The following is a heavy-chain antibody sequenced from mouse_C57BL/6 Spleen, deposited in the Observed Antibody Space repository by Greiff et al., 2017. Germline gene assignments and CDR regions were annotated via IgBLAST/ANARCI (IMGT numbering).Heavy chain of an antibody. D-gene: IGHD3-2*02. J-gene: IGHJ3*01. CDR2: IYPRSGNT. CDR3: AETAQATAWFAY. CDR1: GYTFTSYG. V-gene: IGHV1-81*01. Sequence: QVQLQQSGAELARPGASVKLSCKASGYTFTSYGISWVKQRTGQGLEWIGEIYPRSGNTYYNEKFKGKATLTADKSSSTAYMGRRSLTSEDSAVYFCAETAQATAWFAYWGQGTLVTVAA.